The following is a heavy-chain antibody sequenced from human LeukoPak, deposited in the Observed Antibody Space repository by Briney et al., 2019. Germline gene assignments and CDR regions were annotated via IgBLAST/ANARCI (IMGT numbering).Heavy chain of an antibody. D-gene: IGHD5-18*01. CDR1: GYNFRDYY. CDR2: IDPKSGGT. V-gene: IGHV1-2*02. Sequence: ASVKVSCKASGYNFRDYYMHWVRQAPGQGLEWLGWIDPKSGGTDYAQQFQGRVTMTRNTSISTAYMELSSLRSEDTAVYYCTTDRVQLWLPPFDYWGQGTLVTVSS. J-gene: IGHJ4*02. CDR3: TTDRVQLWLPPFDY.